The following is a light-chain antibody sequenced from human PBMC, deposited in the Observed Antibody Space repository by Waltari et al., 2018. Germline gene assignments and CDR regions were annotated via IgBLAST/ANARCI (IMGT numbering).Light chain of an antibody. J-gene: IGKJ5*01. CDR3: QQYDNFPPFT. V-gene: IGKV1-33*01. CDR2: DAS. Sequence: DIQMTQSPSSLSASIGDRVTITCQVSQDITNYLNWYQQKPGKAPKVLNYDASNLETGVPSRFNVSGSGTDFTFTISSLQPEDIAXYYCQQYDNFPPFTFGQGTRLEIK. CDR1: QDITNY.